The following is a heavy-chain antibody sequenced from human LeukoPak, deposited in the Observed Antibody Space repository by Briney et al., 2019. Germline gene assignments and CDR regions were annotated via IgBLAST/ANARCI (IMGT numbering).Heavy chain of an antibody. CDR1: GFTFDDYA. V-gene: IGHV3-9*01. Sequence: GGSLRLSCADSGFTFDDYAMHWVRQAPGKGLEWVSGISRNSGSIGYADSVKGRFTISRDNAKNSLYLQMNSLRAEDTALYYCAKDSGPRPELPNYWGQGTRVTVSS. CDR2: ISRNSGSI. D-gene: IGHD1-7*01. J-gene: IGHJ4*02. CDR3: AKDSGPRPELPNY.